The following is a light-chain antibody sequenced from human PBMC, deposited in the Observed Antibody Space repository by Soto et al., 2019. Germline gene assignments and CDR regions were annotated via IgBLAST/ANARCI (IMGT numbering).Light chain of an antibody. CDR2: RAS. V-gene: IGKV1-5*03. Sequence: DIQMTQSPSTLSASVEDRVTSTVRASQSIDRWLAWYQQKPGKAPKLLIYRASGLESGVPSRFSGSGSGTDFTLTISSLQPDDFAIYFCQQYGSYSPLTFGGVTKVDIK. CDR1: QSIDRW. CDR3: QQYGSYSPLT. J-gene: IGKJ4*01.